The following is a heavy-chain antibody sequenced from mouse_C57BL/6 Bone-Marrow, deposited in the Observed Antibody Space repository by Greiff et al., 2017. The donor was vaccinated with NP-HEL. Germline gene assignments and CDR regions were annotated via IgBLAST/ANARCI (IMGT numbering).Heavy chain of an antibody. V-gene: IGHV1-81*01. J-gene: IGHJ3*01. D-gene: IGHD1-1*01. CDR1: GYTFTSYG. CDR3: ARGDYYYVTGFAY. Sequence: QVQLQQSGAELARPGASVKLSCKASGYTFTSYGISWVKQRPGQGLEWIGEIYPRSGNTYYNEKFKGKATLTADKSSSTAYMELRSLTSEDSAVYFCARGDYYYVTGFAYWGQGTLVTVSA. CDR2: IYPRSGNT.